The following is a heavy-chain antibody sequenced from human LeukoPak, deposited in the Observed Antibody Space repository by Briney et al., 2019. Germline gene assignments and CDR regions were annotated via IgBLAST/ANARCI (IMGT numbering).Heavy chain of an antibody. CDR2: IDSSGSNI. V-gene: IGHV3-11*04. CDR3: ATVGRSIRPGH. CDR1: GGSISSSSYY. J-gene: IGHJ4*02. Sequence: LSLTCTVSGGSISSSSYYWGWIRQPPGKGLEWVSYIDSSGSNIYYADSVKGRFTISRDNAKNSLYLQMNSLRAEDTAFYYCATVGRSIRPGHWGQGALVTVSS. D-gene: IGHD2-15*01.